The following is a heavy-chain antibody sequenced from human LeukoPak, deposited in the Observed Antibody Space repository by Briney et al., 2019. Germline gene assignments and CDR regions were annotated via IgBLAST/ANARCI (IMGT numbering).Heavy chain of an antibody. J-gene: IGHJ4*02. CDR1: GYTFTGYY. D-gene: IGHD3-22*01. V-gene: IGHV1-2*02. CDR3: AREGDSSGYYYYFDY. Sequence: GASVKVSCKASGYTFTGYYMHWVRQAPGQGLEWMGWIDPNSGGTNYAQKFQGRVTMTRDTSISTAYMELSRLRSDDTAVYYCAREGDSSGYYYYFDYWGQGTLVTGSS. CDR2: IDPNSGGT.